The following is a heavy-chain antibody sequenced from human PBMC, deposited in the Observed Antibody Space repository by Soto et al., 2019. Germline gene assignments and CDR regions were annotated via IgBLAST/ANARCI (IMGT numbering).Heavy chain of an antibody. D-gene: IGHD4-17*01. CDR3: AGVYYGGDSVNNY. Sequence: GGSLRLSCAASGLTFSSYAMSWVRQAPGKGLEWVAATSYDGSNKYYADSVKGRFTISRDNSKNTLDLQMNSLRAEDTAVYYCAGVYYGGDSVNNYWGQGTLVTVS. V-gene: IGHV3-30-3*01. J-gene: IGHJ4*02. CDR2: TSYDGSNK. CDR1: GLTFSSYA.